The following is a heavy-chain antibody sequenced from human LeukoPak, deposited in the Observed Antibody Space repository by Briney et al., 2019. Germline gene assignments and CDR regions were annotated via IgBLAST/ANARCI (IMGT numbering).Heavy chain of an antibody. D-gene: IGHD3-22*01. J-gene: IGHJ3*01. CDR3: ARDYYDGSGYYYYDAFDF. CDR2: ISNGGTTR. V-gene: IGHV3-48*03. CDR1: GFTFSSFE. Sequence: PGGSLRLSCATSGFTFSSFEMNWVRQAPGKGLEWVSFISNGGTTRHYADSVKGRFTISRDNVKNSLHLQMSSLRVEDTAVYYCARDYYDGSGYYYYDAFDFWGQGTLVTVSS.